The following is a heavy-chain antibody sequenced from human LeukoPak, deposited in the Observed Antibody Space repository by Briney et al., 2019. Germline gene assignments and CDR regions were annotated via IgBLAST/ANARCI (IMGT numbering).Heavy chain of an antibody. J-gene: IGHJ4*02. V-gene: IGHV4-31*03. CDR1: GGSMRSGGYY. D-gene: IGHD3-22*01. CDR2: IDYSGSP. Sequence: SENLSLNCTVSGGSMRSGGYYWTWIRQHPGRGLEWIGYIDYSGSPYHNPSLESRVIISGDTSKKQFSLKLSSMTAADTAVYYCARGRSGYDWDFDYWGQGTLVTVSS. CDR3: ARGRSGYDWDFDY.